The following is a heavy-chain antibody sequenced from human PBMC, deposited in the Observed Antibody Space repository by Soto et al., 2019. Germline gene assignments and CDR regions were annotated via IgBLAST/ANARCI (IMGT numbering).Heavy chain of an antibody. CDR1: GFTFSSYA. D-gene: IGHD3-22*01. CDR3: AKDSYETSGYKDY. J-gene: IGHJ4*02. Sequence: GGSLILSCAASGFTFSSYAMSWVRQAPGKGLEWVSVISGSGGATYYADSVKGRFAISRDNSKNTLYLQMNSLRAEDTAIYYGAKDSYETSGYKDYWGQGTVVTVSS. V-gene: IGHV3-23*01. CDR2: ISGSGGAT.